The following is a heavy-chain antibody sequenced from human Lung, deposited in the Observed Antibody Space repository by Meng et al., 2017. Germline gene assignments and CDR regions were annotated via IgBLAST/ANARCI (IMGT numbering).Heavy chain of an antibody. CDR2: ISVHNGNT. D-gene: IGHD6-13*01. CDR1: GYTFIRHG. V-gene: IGHV1-18*01. Sequence: QVQVVQFGAEVRNPGASVKVFCNTSGYTFIRHGITWVRQAPGQGLEWMGWISVHNGNTNYAEKFQGRVTMTTDTSTNTAYMELRSLTSDDTAVYYCARDLKPEGIATEYLDYWGQGTLVTVSS. J-gene: IGHJ4*02. CDR3: ARDLKPEGIATEYLDY.